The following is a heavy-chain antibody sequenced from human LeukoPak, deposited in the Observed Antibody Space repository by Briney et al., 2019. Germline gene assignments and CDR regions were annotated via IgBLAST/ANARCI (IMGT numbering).Heavy chain of an antibody. CDR2: IYTSGST. CDR1: GGSISSYY. D-gene: IGHD4-17*01. J-gene: IGHJ5*02. CDR3: ARDLDYGDYGNWFDP. V-gene: IGHV4-4*07. Sequence: PSETLSLTCTVSGGSISSYYWSWIRQPAGKGLVWIGRIYTSGSTNYNPSLKSRVTMSVDTSKNQFSLKLSSVTAADTAVYYCARDLDYGDYGNWFDPWGQGTLVTVSS.